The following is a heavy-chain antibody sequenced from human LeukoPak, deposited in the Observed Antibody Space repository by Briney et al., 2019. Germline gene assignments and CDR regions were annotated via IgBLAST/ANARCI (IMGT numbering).Heavy chain of an antibody. CDR3: ASNYGGFDY. D-gene: IGHD4/OR15-4a*01. Sequence: PGGSLRLSCSASGFTVSSNYMIWVRQAPGKGLEWVAVIYSGGSTYYADSVKGRFTISRDRSMNPLYLQMNSLRAEDTAVYYCASNYGGFDYWGQGTLVTVSS. CDR1: GFTVSSNY. CDR2: IYSGGST. J-gene: IGHJ4*02. V-gene: IGHV3-53*01.